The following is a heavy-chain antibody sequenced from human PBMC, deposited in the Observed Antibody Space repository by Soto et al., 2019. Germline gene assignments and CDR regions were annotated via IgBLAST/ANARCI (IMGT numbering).Heavy chain of an antibody. V-gene: IGHV1-18*01. CDR1: GYIFTAYG. J-gene: IGHJ4*02. D-gene: IGHD3-22*01. Sequence: QVQLVQSGPEVNMPGASVKVSCKTSGYIFTAYGLAWLRQAPGQRPEWMGWVSTNDDRTNYAQKFQGRVTMTTDRSTTTTSMELRSLRPDDTAVYYCARELNTESSAYYSFAFWGQGTLVTVSS. CDR3: ARELNTESSAYYSFAF. CDR2: VSTNDDRT.